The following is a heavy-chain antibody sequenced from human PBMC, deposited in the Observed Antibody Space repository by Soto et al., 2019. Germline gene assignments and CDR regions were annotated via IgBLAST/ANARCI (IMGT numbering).Heavy chain of an antibody. Sequence: PSETLSLTCTVSGGSISSHYWNWIRQPPGKGLEWIGCISYNGNSYSIPSLRSRVTVSMDRSKNQVSLKLTSVTAADTAIYYCARDPYGGCSGGVYFYYGLDVWGQGTTVTVSS. J-gene: IGHJ6*02. D-gene: IGHD4-17*01. V-gene: IGHV4-59*11. CDR3: ARDPYGGCSGGVYFYYGLDV. CDR1: GGSISSHY. CDR2: ISYNGNS.